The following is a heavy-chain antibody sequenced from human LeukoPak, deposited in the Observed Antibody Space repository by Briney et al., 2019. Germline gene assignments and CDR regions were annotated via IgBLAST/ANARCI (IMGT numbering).Heavy chain of an antibody. CDR1: GFTFGDYA. CDR2: IRSKAYGGTT. CDR3: TREGSVLMVYAILDY. D-gene: IGHD2-8*01. Sequence: GGSLRLSCTVSGFTFGDYAMSWFRQAPGKGLEWVGFIRSKAYGGTTEYAASVKGRFTISRDDSKSIAYLQMNSLKTEDTAVYYCTREGSVLMVYAILDYWGQGTLVTVSS. J-gene: IGHJ4*02. V-gene: IGHV3-49*03.